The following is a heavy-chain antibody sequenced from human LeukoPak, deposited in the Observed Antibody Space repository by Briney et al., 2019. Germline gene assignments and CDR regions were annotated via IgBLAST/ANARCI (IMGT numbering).Heavy chain of an antibody. CDR3: ARGNIAVAGTVY. V-gene: IGHV3-21*01. CDR1: GFTFSSCS. Sequence: GGSLRLSCAASGFTFSSCSMNWVRQAPGKGLDWVSSISSSSSYIYYADSVKGRFTISRDNAKNSLYLQMNSLRAEDTAVYYCARGNIAVAGTVYWGQGTLVTVSS. D-gene: IGHD6-19*01. J-gene: IGHJ4*02. CDR2: ISSSSSYI.